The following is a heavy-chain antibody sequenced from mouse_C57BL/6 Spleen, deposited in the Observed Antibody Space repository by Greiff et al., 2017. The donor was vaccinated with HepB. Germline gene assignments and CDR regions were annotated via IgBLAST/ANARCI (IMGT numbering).Heavy chain of an antibody. Sequence: VKLQESGPGLVQPSRSLSITCTVSGFSLTSYGVHWVRQSPGKGLEWLGVIWSGGSTDYNAAFISRLSISKDNSKSQVFFKMNSLQADDTAIYYCARNPLTVYWYFDVWGTGTTVTVSS. CDR2: IWSGGST. V-gene: IGHV2-2*01. J-gene: IGHJ1*03. D-gene: IGHD4-1*01. CDR1: GFSLTSYG. CDR3: ARNPLTVYWYFDV.